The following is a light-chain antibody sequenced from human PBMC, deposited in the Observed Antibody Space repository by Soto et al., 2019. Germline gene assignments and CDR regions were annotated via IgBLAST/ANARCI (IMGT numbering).Light chain of an antibody. J-gene: IGLJ2*01. CDR3: SSYTSSSTVV. CDR1: SSDVGGYNY. Sequence: QSALPQPASVSGSHGQSITISCTGTSSDVGGYNYVSWYQQHPGKAPKLMIYDVSNRPSGVSNRFSGSKSGNTASLTISGLQAEDEADYYCSSYTSSSTVVFGVGTKLTVL. V-gene: IGLV2-14*01. CDR2: DVS.